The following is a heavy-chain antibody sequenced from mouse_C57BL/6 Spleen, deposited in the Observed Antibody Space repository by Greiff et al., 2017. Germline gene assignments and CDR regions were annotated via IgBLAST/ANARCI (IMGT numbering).Heavy chain of an antibody. CDR1: GYSITSGYY. V-gene: IGHV3-6*01. CDR2: ISYDGSN. Sequence: EVQRVESGPGLVKPSPSLSLTCSVTGYSITSGYYWNWIRQLPGNKLEWMGYISYDGSNNYNPSLKNRISITRDTSKNQFFLKLNSVTTEDTATYYCARGAWFAYWGQGTLVTVSA. CDR3: ARGAWFAY. J-gene: IGHJ3*01.